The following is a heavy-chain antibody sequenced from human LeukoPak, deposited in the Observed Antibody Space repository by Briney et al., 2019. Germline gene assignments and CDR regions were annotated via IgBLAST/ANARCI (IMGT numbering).Heavy chain of an antibody. V-gene: IGHV3-9*01. J-gene: IGHJ3*02. CDR1: GFTFDDYA. D-gene: IGHD3-22*01. Sequence: GGSLRLSCAASGFTFDDYAMHWVRQAPGKGLEWVSGISWNSGSIGYADSVKGRFTISRDNAKNSLYLQMNSLRAEDTAVYYCARDSSGSLGAFDIWGQGTMVTVSS. CDR3: ARDSSGSLGAFDI. CDR2: ISWNSGSI.